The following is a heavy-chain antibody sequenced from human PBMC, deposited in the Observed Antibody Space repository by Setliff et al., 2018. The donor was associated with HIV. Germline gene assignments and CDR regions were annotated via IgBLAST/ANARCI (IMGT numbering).Heavy chain of an antibody. V-gene: IGHV4-4*07. J-gene: IGHJ4*02. D-gene: IGHD3-10*01. CDR3: ARGRHGLGLDV. CDR2: INTSGST. Sequence: SETLSLTCTVSGGSVSNYYWTWIRQSAGKGLEWIGHINTSGSTKYNPSLKSRLTMSVDSSGNQFSLKLNSATAADTAVYYCARGRHGLGLDVWGQGTLVTVSS. CDR1: GGSVSNYY.